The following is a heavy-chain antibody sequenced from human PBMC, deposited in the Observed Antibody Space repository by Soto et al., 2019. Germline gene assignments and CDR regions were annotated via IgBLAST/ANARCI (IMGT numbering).Heavy chain of an antibody. V-gene: IGHV3-23*01. Sequence: PGGSLRLSCAASGFTFSSYAMSWVRQAPGKGLEWVSAISHTGSTIYYADSVRGRFTISRDYSKNTLYLQMNSLRVEDTAVYYCARFLTTVSTRSRCADYWGQGTLVTVSS. J-gene: IGHJ4*02. D-gene: IGHD4-17*01. CDR2: ISHTGSTI. CDR1: GFTFSSYA. CDR3: ARFLTTVSTRSRCADY.